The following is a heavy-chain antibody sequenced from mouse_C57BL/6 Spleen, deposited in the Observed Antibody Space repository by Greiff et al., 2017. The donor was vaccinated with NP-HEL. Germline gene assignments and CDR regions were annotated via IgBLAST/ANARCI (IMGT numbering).Heavy chain of an antibody. CDR1: GYTFTSYW. V-gene: IGHV1-64*01. CDR2: IHPNSGST. D-gene: IGHD2-4*01. Sequence: QVQLQQPGAELVKPGASVKLSCKASGYTFTSYWMHWVKQRPGQGLEWIGMIHPNSGSTNYNEKFQSNATLTVDKSSSTAYMQLSSLTSDDSAVYYCARRRTDYYYAMDYWGQGTSVTVSS. CDR3: ARRRTDYYYAMDY. J-gene: IGHJ4*01.